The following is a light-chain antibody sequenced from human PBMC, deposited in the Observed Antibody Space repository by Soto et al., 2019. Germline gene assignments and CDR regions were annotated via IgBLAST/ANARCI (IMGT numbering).Light chain of an antibody. J-gene: IGLJ1*01. CDR1: SSDVGGYNY. CDR2: DVT. CDR3: SSYTSSSTPYV. V-gene: IGLV2-14*01. Sequence: QSVLTQPASVSGSPGQSITISCTGXSSDVGGYNYVSWYQQHPVKAPKLMIYDVTNRPSGVSDRFSSSKSGNTASLTISGLQAEDEADYYCSSYTSSSTPYVFGTGTKDTVL.